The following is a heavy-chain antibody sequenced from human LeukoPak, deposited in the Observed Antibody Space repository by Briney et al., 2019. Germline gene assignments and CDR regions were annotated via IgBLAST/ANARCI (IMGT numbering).Heavy chain of an antibody. V-gene: IGHV4-4*02. Sequence: PSGTLSLTCAVSVGSISSGNWWSWVRQSPGKGLECIASIHYTGRAYYNPSLKSRVTISADTSKNHFSLKLSSVTAADTAVYYCARHFDNGDYKKTFDIWGQGTMVTVSS. D-gene: IGHD4-17*01. CDR2: IHYTGRA. CDR3: ARHFDNGDYKKTFDI. J-gene: IGHJ3*02. CDR1: VGSISSGNW.